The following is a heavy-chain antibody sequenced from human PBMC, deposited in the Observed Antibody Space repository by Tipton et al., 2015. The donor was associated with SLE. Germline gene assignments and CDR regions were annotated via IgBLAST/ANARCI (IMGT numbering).Heavy chain of an antibody. D-gene: IGHD3-16*02. J-gene: IGHJ4*02. CDR3: ARGDYVWGSYRLDY. CDR2: IYYSGIP. Sequence: TLSLTCTVSGGSISSYYWSWIRQPPGKGLEWIGYIYYSGIPYYNPSLKSRVTISVDTSKNHFSLKLSSVTAADTAVYYCARGDYVWGSYRLDYWGQGTLVTVSS. V-gene: IGHV4-59*01. CDR1: GGSISSYY.